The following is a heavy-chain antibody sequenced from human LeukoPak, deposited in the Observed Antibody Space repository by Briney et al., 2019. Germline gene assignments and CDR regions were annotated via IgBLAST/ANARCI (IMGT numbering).Heavy chain of an antibody. CDR1: GFTFSNYD. D-gene: IGHD3-22*01. J-gene: IGHJ6*02. Sequence: GGSLRLSCAASGFTFSNYDMHWVRQAPGKGLEWVSAISTAGDPNYPGSVKGRFTISRENAKNSLYLQMNSLRAGDTAVYYCARDLHYYDSSGYYYYYGMDVWGQGTTVTVSS. CDR3: ARDLHYYDSSGYYYYYGMDV. CDR2: ISTAGDP. V-gene: IGHV3-13*05.